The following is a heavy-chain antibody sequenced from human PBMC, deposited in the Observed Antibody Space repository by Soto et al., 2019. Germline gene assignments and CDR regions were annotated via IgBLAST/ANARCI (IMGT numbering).Heavy chain of an antibody. CDR3: ARYMTTVTTTRAQRDYYYYMDV. CDR2: INHSGST. CDR1: GGSFSTYY. V-gene: IGHV4-34*01. D-gene: IGHD4-17*01. Sequence: QVQLQQWGAGLLKPSETLSLTCAVYGGSFSTYYWSWIRQPPGKGLEWIGEINHSGSTNYNPSLKSRVTISVDTSKNQFSLKLSSVTAADTAVYYCARYMTTVTTTRAQRDYYYYMDVWGKGTTVTVSS. J-gene: IGHJ6*03.